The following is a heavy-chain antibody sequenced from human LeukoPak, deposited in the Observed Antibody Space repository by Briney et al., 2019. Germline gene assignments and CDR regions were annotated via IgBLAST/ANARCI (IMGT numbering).Heavy chain of an antibody. J-gene: IGHJ1*01. CDR1: GYTFTSYG. CDR2: ISAYNGNT. V-gene: IGHV1-18*04. CDR3: ARDQGGIAAAGTRYFQH. D-gene: IGHD6-13*01. Sequence: ASVKVSCKASGYTFTSYGISWVRQAPGQGLEWMGWISAYNGNTNYAQKLQGRVTMTTDTSTSTAYMELRSLGSDDTAVYYYARDQGGIAAAGTRYFQHWGQGTLVTVSS.